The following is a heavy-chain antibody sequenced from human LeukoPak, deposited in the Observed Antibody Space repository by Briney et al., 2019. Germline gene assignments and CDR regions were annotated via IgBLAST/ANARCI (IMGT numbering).Heavy chain of an antibody. CDR2: IYYSGST. J-gene: IGHJ3*02. D-gene: IGHD3-22*01. Sequence: SETLSLTCTVSGGSISSYYWSWIRQPPGKGLEWIGYIYYSGSTNYNPSLKSRATISVDTSKNQFSLKLSSVTAADTAVYYCARDRSYYDSSGYYSDAFDIWGQGTMVTVSS. CDR1: GGSISSYY. CDR3: ARDRSYYDSSGYYSDAFDI. V-gene: IGHV4-59*01.